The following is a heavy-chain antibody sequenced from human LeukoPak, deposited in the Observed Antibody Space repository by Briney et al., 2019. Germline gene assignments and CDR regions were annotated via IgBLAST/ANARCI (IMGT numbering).Heavy chain of an antibody. V-gene: IGHV1-3*04. J-gene: IGHJ5*02. CDR1: GYTFTTYG. D-gene: IGHD3-16*02. CDR2: IDTVNGNT. Sequence: GASVKVSCKASGYTFTTYGLHWERQAPGQRLEWLGWIDTVNGNTRYSQNFQGRVTTTRDTSAETAYMELTSLRSEDTALYYCARDRLGRGELSPPDHWGQGTLVTVSS. CDR3: ARDRLGRGELSPPDH.